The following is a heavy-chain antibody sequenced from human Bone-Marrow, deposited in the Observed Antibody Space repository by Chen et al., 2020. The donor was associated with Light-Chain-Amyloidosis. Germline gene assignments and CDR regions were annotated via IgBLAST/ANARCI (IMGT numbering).Heavy chain of an antibody. J-gene: IGHJ6*02. CDR2: IRGSGSST. V-gene: IGHV3-23*01. Sequence: EVQLLESGGGLVQPGGSLRLSCAASGFTFSSYPMSWVRQAPGKGLEWISGIRGSGSSTYYADSVKGRFTISRDNSKNTLYLQMNSLRAEDTAIYYCSREVTTNYGMDVWGQGTAVTVSS. CDR3: SREVTTNYGMDV. D-gene: IGHD3-10*01. CDR1: GFTFSSYP.